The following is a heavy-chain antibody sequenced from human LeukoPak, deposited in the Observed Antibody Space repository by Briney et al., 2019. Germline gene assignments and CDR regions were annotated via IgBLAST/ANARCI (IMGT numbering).Heavy chain of an antibody. CDR3: ARILRLHTPRASDI. V-gene: IGHV3-7*05. CDR1: GFTFSSYW. Sequence: GGSLRLSCAASGFTFSSYWMSWVRQAPGKGLEWVANIEEHGSQKYYVDSVKGRFTISRDNAQNSLFLQMNSLRAEDTALYYCARILRLHTPRASDIWGQGTMATVSS. D-gene: IGHD5-24*01. CDR2: IEEHGSQK. J-gene: IGHJ3*02.